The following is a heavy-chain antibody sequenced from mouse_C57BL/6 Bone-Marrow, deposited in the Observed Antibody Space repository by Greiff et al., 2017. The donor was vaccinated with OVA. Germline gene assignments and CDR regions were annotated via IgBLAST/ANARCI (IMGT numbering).Heavy chain of an antibody. D-gene: IGHD2-1*01. V-gene: IGHV5-6*01. CDR1: GFTFSSYG. CDR3: ARHGDYGNYHYYAMDY. Sequence: EVQLVESGGDLVKPGGSLKLSCAASGFTFSSYGMSWVRQTPDKRLEWVATISSGGSYTYYPDSVKGRFTISRDNAKNTLYLQMSSLKSEDTAMYYCARHGDYGNYHYYAMDYWGQGTSVTVSS. CDR2: ISSGGSYT. J-gene: IGHJ4*01.